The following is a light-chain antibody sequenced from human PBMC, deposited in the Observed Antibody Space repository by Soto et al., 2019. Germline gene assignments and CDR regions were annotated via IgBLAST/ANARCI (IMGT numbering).Light chain of an antibody. CDR1: SADIGAGYD. V-gene: IGLV1-40*01. CDR3: QSYDSSLSVHVV. CDR2: GNS. Sequence: QSVLTQPPSVSGAPGQRVPISCTGSSADIGAGYDVQWYQQLPGTAPKLLIYGNSNRHSGVPDRFSGSKSGSSASLAINGLHAEDEADYYCQSYDSSLSVHVVFGGGTKLTVL. J-gene: IGLJ2*01.